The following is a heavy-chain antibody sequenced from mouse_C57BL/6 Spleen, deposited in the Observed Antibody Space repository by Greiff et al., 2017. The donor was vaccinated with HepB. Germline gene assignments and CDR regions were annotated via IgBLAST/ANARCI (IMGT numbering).Heavy chain of an antibody. J-gene: IGHJ4*01. V-gene: IGHV1-82*01. D-gene: IGHD3-1*01. CDR1: GYAFSSYW. CDR3: ARSGTFYYYAMDY. Sequence: QVQLQQSGPELVKPGASVKISCKASGYAFSSYWMNWVKQRPGKGLEWIGRIYPGDGDTNYNGKFKGKATLTADKSSSTAYMQLSSLTSEDSAVYYCARSGTFYYYAMDYWGQGTSVTVSS. CDR2: IYPGDGDT.